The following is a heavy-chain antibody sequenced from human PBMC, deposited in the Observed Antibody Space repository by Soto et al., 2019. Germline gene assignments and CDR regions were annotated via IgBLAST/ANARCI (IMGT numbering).Heavy chain of an antibody. CDR2: IIPIFGTA. J-gene: IGHJ6*02. D-gene: IGHD2-2*01. V-gene: IGHV1-69*01. CDR3: ARKYCSSTSCYSGVSYYYYGMDV. CDR1: GGTFSSYA. Sequence: QVQLVQSGAEVQKPGSSVKVSCKASGGTFSSYAISWVRQAPGQGLEWMGGIIPIFGTANYAQKFQGRVTITADESTSTAYMELSSLRSEDTAVYYCARKYCSSTSCYSGVSYYYYGMDVWGQGTTVTVSS.